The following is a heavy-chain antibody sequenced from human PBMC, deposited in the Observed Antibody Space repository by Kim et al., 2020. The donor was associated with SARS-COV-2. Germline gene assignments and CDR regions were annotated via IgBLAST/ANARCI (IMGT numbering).Heavy chain of an antibody. CDR2: ISYDGSNK. J-gene: IGHJ4*02. D-gene: IGHD5-18*01. CDR3: AKDRGYSYYFDY. V-gene: IGHV3-30*18. Sequence: GGSLRLSCAASGFTFSSYGMHWVRQAPGKGLEWVAVISYDGSNKYYADSVKGRFTISRDNSKNTLYLQMNSLRDEDTAVYYCAKDRGYSYYFDYGGQGTLVTVSS. CDR1: GFTFSSYG.